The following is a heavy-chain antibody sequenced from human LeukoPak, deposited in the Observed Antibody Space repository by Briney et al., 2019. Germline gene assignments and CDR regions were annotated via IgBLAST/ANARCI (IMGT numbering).Heavy chain of an antibody. V-gene: IGHV3-7*01. CDR1: EFTFSSYW. J-gene: IGHJ6*02. CDR3: ARYCGGDCYGMDV. Sequence: GGSLRLSCAASEFTFSSYWMSWVRQAPGKGLEWVANIKQDGSEKDYVDSVKGRFTISRDNAKNSLYLQMNNLRAEDTAVYYCARYCGGDCYGMDVWGQGTTVTVSS. D-gene: IGHD2-21*01. CDR2: IKQDGSEK.